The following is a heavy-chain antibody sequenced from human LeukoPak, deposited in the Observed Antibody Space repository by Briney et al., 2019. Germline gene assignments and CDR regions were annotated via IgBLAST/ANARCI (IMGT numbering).Heavy chain of an antibody. J-gene: IGHJ4*02. CDR1: GFSLSPSGVG. CDR3: AHRRKLNCSSTSCYVFY. D-gene: IGHD2-2*01. CDR2: ISWEDDK. Sequence: SGPTLVNPTQTLTLTCTFSGFSLSPSGVGVGWIRQPPGKALEWLALISWEDDKRYSPSLKSRLTITKDTSKNQVVLTMTNMDPVDTATYYCAHRRKLNCSSTSCYVFYWGQGTLVTVSS. V-gene: IGHV2-5*02.